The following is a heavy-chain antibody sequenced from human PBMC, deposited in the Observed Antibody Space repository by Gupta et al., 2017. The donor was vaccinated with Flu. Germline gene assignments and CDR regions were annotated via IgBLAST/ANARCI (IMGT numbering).Heavy chain of an antibody. J-gene: IGHJ3*02. Sequence: EVQLVESGGGLVQPGRSLRLSCAASGFTFDDYAMHWVRQAPGKGLEWVSAISWNSGYIGYADSVKGRFIISRDNGKNSLLLQMNSLRAEDTALYFCAKAVTVADDAFDIWGQGTMVTVSA. V-gene: IGHV3-9*01. CDR2: ISWNSGYI. CDR1: GFTFDDYA. CDR3: AKAVTVADDAFDI. D-gene: IGHD2-21*02.